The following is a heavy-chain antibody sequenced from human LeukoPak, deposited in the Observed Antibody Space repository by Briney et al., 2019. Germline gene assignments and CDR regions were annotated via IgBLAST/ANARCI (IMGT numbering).Heavy chain of an antibody. CDR3: AKDTPRQTYYDFWSGYYSPHYYYYGMDV. V-gene: IGHV3-23*01. J-gene: IGHJ6*02. Sequence: GGSLRLSCAASGFTFSSYAMSWVRQAPGKGLEWVSAISGSGGSTYYADSVKGRFTISRDNPKNTLYLQMNSLRAEDTAVYYCAKDTPRQTYYDFWSGYYSPHYYYYGMDVWGQGTTVTVSS. CDR1: GFTFSSYA. D-gene: IGHD3-3*01. CDR2: ISGSGGST.